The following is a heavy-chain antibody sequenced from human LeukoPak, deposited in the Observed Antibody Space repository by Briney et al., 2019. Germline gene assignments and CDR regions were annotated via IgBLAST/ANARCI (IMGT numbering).Heavy chain of an antibody. CDR2: INPNSGGT. CDR1: GYTFTGYY. D-gene: IGHD1-26*01. CDR3: AREWGIVGALRH. Sequence: ASVKVSCKASGYTFTGYYMHWVRQAPGQGLEWMGWINPNSGGTNYAQKFQGRVTITADESTSTAYMELSSLRSEDTAVYYCAREWGIVGALRHWGQGTLVTVSS. J-gene: IGHJ4*02. V-gene: IGHV1-2*02.